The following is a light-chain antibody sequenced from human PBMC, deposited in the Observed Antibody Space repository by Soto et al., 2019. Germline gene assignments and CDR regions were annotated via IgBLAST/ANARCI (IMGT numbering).Light chain of an antibody. CDR3: QKYDYAPLT. CDR2: FAS. V-gene: IGKV1-27*01. Sequence: IQMTQSPSSLSASVGDTVTITCRARQAIGSYLAWYQQKPGRVPKLLIYFASTLQSGVPSRFSGGGSGTDFTLTISSLQPEDVATYYCQKYDYAPLTFGGGTKVEMK. CDR1: QAIGSY. J-gene: IGKJ4*01.